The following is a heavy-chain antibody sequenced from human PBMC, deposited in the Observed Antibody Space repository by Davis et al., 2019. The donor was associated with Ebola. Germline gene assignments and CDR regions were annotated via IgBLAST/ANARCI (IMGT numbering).Heavy chain of an antibody. CDR3: ASQHYYYYGMDV. Sequence: AASVKVSCKASGGTSSSYAISWVRQAPGQGLEWMGGIIPIFGTANYAQKFQGRVTITADKSTSTAYMELSSLRSEDTAVYYCASQHYYYYGMDVWGQGTTVTVSS. CDR2: IIPIFGTA. J-gene: IGHJ6*02. V-gene: IGHV1-69*06. CDR1: GGTSSSYA.